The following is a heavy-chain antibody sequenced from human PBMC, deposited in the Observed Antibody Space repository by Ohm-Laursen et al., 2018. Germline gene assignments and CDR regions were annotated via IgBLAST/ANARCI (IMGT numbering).Heavy chain of an antibody. CDR3: AKDRRWLQQSQPGY. V-gene: IGHV3-30*18. CDR1: GFTFSSYG. Sequence: SLRLSCTASGFTFSSYGMHWVRQAPGKGLEWVAVISYDGSNKYYADSVKGRFTISRDNSKNTLYLQMNSLRAEDTAVYYCAKDRRWLQQSQPGYWGQGTLVTVSS. D-gene: IGHD5-24*01. CDR2: ISYDGSNK. J-gene: IGHJ4*02.